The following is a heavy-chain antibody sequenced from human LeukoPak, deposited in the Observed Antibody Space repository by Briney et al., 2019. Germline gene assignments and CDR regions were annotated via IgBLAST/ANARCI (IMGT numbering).Heavy chain of an antibody. Sequence: GGSLRLSCAASGFTFIDYDMQWVRHAIGKGVEWVSAIGIRGDTHYSGSVKGRFTISRENAESSLYLQMNSLRAEDTAVYYCARGGIQVSGIDEFDYWGQGTLVTVSS. V-gene: IGHV3-13*01. CDR1: GFTFIDYD. D-gene: IGHD6-19*01. CDR2: IGIRGDT. CDR3: ARGGIQVSGIDEFDY. J-gene: IGHJ4*02.